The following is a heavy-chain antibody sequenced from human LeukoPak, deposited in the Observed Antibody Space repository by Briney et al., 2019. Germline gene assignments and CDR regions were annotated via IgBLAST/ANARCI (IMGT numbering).Heavy chain of an antibody. V-gene: IGHV3-21*01. Sequence: GGSLRLSCAASGFTFSSYSMNWVRQAPGKGLEWVSSISSSSSYIYYADSVKGRFTISRDNAKISLYLQMNSLRAEDTAVYYCARDGTTYYYDSSGYSAFDIWGQGTMVTVSS. CDR1: GFTFSSYS. CDR2: ISSSSSYI. J-gene: IGHJ3*02. CDR3: ARDGTTYYYDSSGYSAFDI. D-gene: IGHD3-22*01.